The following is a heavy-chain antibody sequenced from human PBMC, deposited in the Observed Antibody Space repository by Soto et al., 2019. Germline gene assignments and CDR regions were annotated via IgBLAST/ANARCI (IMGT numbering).Heavy chain of an antibody. Sequence: QVQLVQSGAEVKKPGSSVKVSCKASGGTFSSYAISWVRQAPGQGLEWMGGIIPIFGTANYAQKFQGRVTITADESTSTAYMELSSLRSEDTAVYYCARSSEYSSSSTFDSYYCFGMDVSGQGTTVTASS. CDR1: GGTFSSYA. CDR3: ARSSEYSSSSTFDSYYCFGMDV. J-gene: IGHJ6*02. D-gene: IGHD6-6*01. V-gene: IGHV1-69*01. CDR2: IIPIFGTA.